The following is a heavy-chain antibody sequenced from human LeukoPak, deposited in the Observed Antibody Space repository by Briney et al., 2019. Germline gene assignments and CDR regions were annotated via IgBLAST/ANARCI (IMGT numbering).Heavy chain of an antibody. V-gene: IGHV1-18*01. CDR2: ISAYNGNT. Sequence: GASVKVSCKASGYTFTSYGISWVRQAPGQGLEWMGWISAYNGNTNYAQKLQGRVTMTTDTSTSTAYMELRSLRSDDTAVYYCARNSLTNWNYVRYNWFDPWGQGTLVTVSS. D-gene: IGHD1-7*01. CDR3: ARNSLTNWNYVRYNWFDP. J-gene: IGHJ5*02. CDR1: GYTFTSYG.